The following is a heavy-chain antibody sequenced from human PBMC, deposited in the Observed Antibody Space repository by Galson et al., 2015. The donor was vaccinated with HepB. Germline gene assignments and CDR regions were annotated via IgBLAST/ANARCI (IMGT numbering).Heavy chain of an antibody. D-gene: IGHD2-15*01. CDR3: AKDRFYCSGGSCRVFDP. J-gene: IGHJ5*02. CDR2: ISGSGGST. CDR1: GFTFSSYA. V-gene: IGHV3-23*01. Sequence: SLRLSCAASGFTFSSYAMSWVRQAPGKGLEWVSAISGSGGSTYYADSVKGRFTISRDNSKNTLYLQMNSLRAEDTAVYYCAKDRFYCSGGSCRVFDPWGQGTLVTVSS.